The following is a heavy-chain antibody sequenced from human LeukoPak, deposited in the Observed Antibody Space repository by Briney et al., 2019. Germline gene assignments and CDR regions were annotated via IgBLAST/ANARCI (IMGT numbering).Heavy chain of an antibody. J-gene: IGHJ5*02. V-gene: IGHV3-48*03. CDR1: GFTFSSYE. CDR3: ARRVGA. CDR2: ISGSGSTM. Sequence: GGSLRLSCEASGFTFSSYEMTWVRQAPDKGLEWVSYISGSGSTMYYGDSVKGRFAISRDNAKNSLYLQMNSLRAEDTAVYYCARRVGAWGQGTLVTVSS. D-gene: IGHD1-26*01.